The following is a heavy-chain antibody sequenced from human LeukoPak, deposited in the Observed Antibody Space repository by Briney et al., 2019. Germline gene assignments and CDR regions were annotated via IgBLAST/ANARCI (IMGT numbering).Heavy chain of an antibody. CDR1: GYTFTGYC. J-gene: IGHJ6*02. CDR2: INPNSGGT. CDR3: ARALSGPFLYYYYYGMDV. V-gene: IGHV1-2*06. D-gene: IGHD7-27*01. Sequence: ASVKVSCKASGYTFTGYCMHWVRQAPRQGLEWMGRINPNSGGTNYAQKFQGRVTMTRDTSISTAYMELSRLRSDDTAVYYCARALSGPFLYYYYYGMDVWGQGTTVTVSS.